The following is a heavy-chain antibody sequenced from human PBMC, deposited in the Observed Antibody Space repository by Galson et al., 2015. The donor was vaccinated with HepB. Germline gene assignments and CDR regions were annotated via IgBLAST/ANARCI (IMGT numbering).Heavy chain of an antibody. CDR2: FIPIFGTA. CDR1: GGTFSNYA. Sequence: SVKVSCKASGGTFSNYAISWVRQAPGQGLEWMGGFIPIFGTANYAQKFQGRVTITADESTSTAYMELSSLRSEDTAVYYCTRDYPDPAMVTLGYWGQGTLVTVSS. J-gene: IGHJ4*02. D-gene: IGHD5-18*01. V-gene: IGHV1-69*13. CDR3: TRDYPDPAMVTLGY.